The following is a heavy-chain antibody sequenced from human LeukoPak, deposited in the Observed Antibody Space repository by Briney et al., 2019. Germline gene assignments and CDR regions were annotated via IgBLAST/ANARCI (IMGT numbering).Heavy chain of an antibody. CDR1: GYTLTSNY. D-gene: IGHD6-13*01. V-gene: IGHV1-8*03. CDR2: MNPNSGNT. Sequence: GASVKVSCQPDGYTLTSNYINWVRHATGQGLEWMGWMNPNSGNTGYAQKFQGRVTITRNTSISTAYMELSSLRSEDTAVYYCARGRIAADFWGQGTLVTVSS. J-gene: IGHJ4*02. CDR3: ARGRIAADF.